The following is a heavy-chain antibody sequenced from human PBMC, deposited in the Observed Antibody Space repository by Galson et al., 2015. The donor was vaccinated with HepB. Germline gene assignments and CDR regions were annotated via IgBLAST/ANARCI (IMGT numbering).Heavy chain of an antibody. Sequence: SLRLSCAASGFTFSSYGMHWVRQAPGKGLEWVAVISYDRSNKYYADSVKGRFTISRDNSKNTLYLQMNSLRAEDTAVYYCAKDFSPYSSGWYHAFDIWGQGTMVTVPS. D-gene: IGHD6-19*01. V-gene: IGHV3-30*18. CDR3: AKDFSPYSSGWYHAFDI. CDR2: ISYDRSNK. CDR1: GFTFSSYG. J-gene: IGHJ3*02.